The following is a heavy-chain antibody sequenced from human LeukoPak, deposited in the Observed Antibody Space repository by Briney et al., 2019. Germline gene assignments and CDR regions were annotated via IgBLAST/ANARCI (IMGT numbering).Heavy chain of an antibody. V-gene: IGHV1-69*13. J-gene: IGHJ2*01. CDR3: AREYYGSGSSFDY. CDR2: IIPIFGTA. CDR1: GGTFSSYA. Sequence: SVKVSCKASGGTFSSYAISWVRQAPGQGLEWMGGIIPIFGTANYAQKFQGRVTITADESTSTAYMELSSLRSEDTAVYYCAREYYGSGSSFDYWGRGTLVTVSS. D-gene: IGHD3-10*01.